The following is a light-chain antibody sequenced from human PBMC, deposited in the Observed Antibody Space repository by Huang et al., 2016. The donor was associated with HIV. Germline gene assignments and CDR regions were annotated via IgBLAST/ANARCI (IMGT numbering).Light chain of an antibody. CDR2: DAS. CDR3: QQYDDLPYT. V-gene: IGKV1-33*01. Sequence: DIQMTQSPSSLSASVGDRVTITCQARQDIDNSLNWYQQKPGKAPKLLIYDASNLETGVPSRFSGSASGTDFTFTISSLHPEDIATYYCQQYDDLPYTFGQGTKLEIK. J-gene: IGKJ2*01. CDR1: QDIDNS.